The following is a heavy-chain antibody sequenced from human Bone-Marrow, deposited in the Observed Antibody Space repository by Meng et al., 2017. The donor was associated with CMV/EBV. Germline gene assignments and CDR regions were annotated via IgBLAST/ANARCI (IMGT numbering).Heavy chain of an antibody. Sequence: ASVKVSCKASRYTFTAHYIHWVRQAPGQGLEWMGWINTDNGVTDYAQRSQGRVTMTKDTSITTAYMELSSLRSDDTAVYYCARDRPHYYDDNVRGFDIWGQGTMVTVSS. D-gene: IGHD3-22*01. CDR2: INTDNGVT. CDR1: RYTFTAHY. J-gene: IGHJ3*02. V-gene: IGHV1-2*02. CDR3: ARDRPHYYDDNVRGFDI.